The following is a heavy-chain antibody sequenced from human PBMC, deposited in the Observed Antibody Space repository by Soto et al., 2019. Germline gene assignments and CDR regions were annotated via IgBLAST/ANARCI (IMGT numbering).Heavy chain of an antibody. CDR2: ISYDGSNK. J-gene: IGHJ6*02. CDR1: GFTFSSYA. V-gene: IGHV3-30-3*01. CDR3: ARDIKFDYGDYVDYYYYGMDV. Sequence: GGSLRLSCAASGFTFSSYAMHWVRQAPGKGLEWVAVISYDGSNKYYADSVKGRFTISRDNSENTLYLQMNSLRAEDTAVYYCARDIKFDYGDYVDYYYYGMDVWGQGTTVTVSS. D-gene: IGHD4-17*01.